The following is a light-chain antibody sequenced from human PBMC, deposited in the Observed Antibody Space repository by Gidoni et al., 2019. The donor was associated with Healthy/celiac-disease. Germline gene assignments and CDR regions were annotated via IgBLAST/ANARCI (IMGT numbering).Light chain of an antibody. J-gene: IGKJ2*01. CDR2: ADS. V-gene: IGKV1-39*01. CDR3: QQSYSTPYT. Sequence: DIQMTQSPSSLSASVGDRVTNTCRASQSSSSYLNWYQQKPGKAPKLLIYADSSLQSGVPSRFSGSGSGTDFTLTIRSLQPADFATYYCQQSYSTPYTFGQXTKLEIK. CDR1: QSSSSY.